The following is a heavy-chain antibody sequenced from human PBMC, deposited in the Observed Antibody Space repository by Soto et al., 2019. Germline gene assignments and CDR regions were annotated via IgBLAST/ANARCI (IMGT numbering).Heavy chain of an antibody. Sequence: PCGSLRITCADSGFIFSSYGMHLVRQAPGKGLEWVAVISYDGSNKYYADSVKGRFTISRDNSKNTLYLQMNSLRAEDTAVYYCASPLGWPDYYDSSGYYSPRNYWGQGTVVTVSS. D-gene: IGHD3-22*01. CDR1: GFIFSSYG. V-gene: IGHV3-30*03. CDR3: ASPLGWPDYYDSSGYYSPRNY. J-gene: IGHJ4*02. CDR2: ISYDGSNK.